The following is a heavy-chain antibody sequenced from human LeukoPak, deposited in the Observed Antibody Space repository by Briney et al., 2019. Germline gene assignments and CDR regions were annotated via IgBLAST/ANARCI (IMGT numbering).Heavy chain of an antibody. V-gene: IGHV3-30*02. CDR2: IRYDGSNK. J-gene: IGHJ4*02. CDR3: AKDQCSSTSCYIGY. Sequence: GRSLRLSCAASGFTFSSYGMHWVRQAPGKGLEWVAFIRYDGSNKYYADSVKGRFTISRDNSKNTLYLQMNSLRAEDTAVYYCAKDQCSSTSCYIGYWGQGTLVTVSS. D-gene: IGHD2-2*02. CDR1: GFTFSSYG.